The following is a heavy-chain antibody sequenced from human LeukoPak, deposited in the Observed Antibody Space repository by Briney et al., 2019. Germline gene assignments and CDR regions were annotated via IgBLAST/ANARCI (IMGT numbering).Heavy chain of an antibody. CDR1: GFTFSSYA. CDR2: ISDSGGTT. D-gene: IGHD6-6*01. J-gene: IGHJ3*02. Sequence: GGSLRLSCAASGFTFSSYAMNCVRQAPGKGLEWVSAISDSGGTTYYADSVRGRFTISRDNSKNTLYLQMNSLRAEDTAVYYCAKDLREYTSSPRNAFHIWGQGTMVTVSS. CDR3: AKDLREYTSSPRNAFHI. V-gene: IGHV3-23*01.